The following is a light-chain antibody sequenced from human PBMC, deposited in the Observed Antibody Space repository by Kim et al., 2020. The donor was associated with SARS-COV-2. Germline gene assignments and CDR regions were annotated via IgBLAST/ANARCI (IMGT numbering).Light chain of an antibody. CDR2: RNN. CDR3: AAWDDSLSGVV. CDR1: SSNIGSNY. Sequence: GQRVTISCSGSSSNIGSNYVYWYQQLPGTAPNLLIYRNNQRPSGVPDRFSGSKSGTSASLAISGLRSEDEADYYCAAWDDSLSGVVFGGGTKLTVL. J-gene: IGLJ2*01. V-gene: IGLV1-47*01.